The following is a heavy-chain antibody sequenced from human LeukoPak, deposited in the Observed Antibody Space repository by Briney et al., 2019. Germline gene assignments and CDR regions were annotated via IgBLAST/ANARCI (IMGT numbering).Heavy chain of an antibody. Sequence: GGSLRLSCAASGFTFSSYGMRWVRQAPGKGLEWVAFIRYDGATKYYRDSVKGRFTISRDNSKNTLYLQMNSLRAEDTAVYYCTKDHYSNYLYYFDYWGQGTLVTVSS. J-gene: IGHJ4*02. CDR2: IRYDGATK. V-gene: IGHV3-30*02. CDR3: TKDHYSNYLYYFDY. D-gene: IGHD4-11*01. CDR1: GFTFSSYG.